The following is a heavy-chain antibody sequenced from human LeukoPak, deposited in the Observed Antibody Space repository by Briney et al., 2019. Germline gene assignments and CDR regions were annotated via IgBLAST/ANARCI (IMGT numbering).Heavy chain of an antibody. CDR1: ADRLSNARTA. V-gene: IGHV6-1*01. Sequence: SQTLSLTCAISADRLSNARTAWSWIRQSPSRGLEWLGRTHFRSKWYYDYALFVKSRITINPDTSKNQFSLQLSSVTPEDTAVYYCARAAEMFTDAFEIWGQGTMVTVSS. CDR3: ARAAEMFTDAFEI. CDR2: THFRSKWYY. D-gene: IGHD5-24*01. J-gene: IGHJ3*02.